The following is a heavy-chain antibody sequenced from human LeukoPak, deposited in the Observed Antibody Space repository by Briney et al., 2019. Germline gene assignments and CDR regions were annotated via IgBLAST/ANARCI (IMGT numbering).Heavy chain of an antibody. D-gene: IGHD6-13*01. CDR3: ARGTSSWWEGPNY. Sequence: PSETLSLTCIVSGGSISSSIYYWAWVRQPPGKGLEWIGTVFYNGATQYSPSLRSRVTISIDTSKNQFSLKLSSVTAADTAVYYCARGTSSWWEGPNYWGQGTLVTVSS. J-gene: IGHJ4*02. V-gene: IGHV4-39*07. CDR2: VFYNGAT. CDR1: GGSISSSIYY.